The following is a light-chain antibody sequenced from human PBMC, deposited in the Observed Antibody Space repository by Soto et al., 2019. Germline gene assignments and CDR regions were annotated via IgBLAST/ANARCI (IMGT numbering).Light chain of an antibody. CDR3: QQYNSYSIT. V-gene: IGKV1-5*01. CDR1: QGISSW. Sequence: DIQMTQSPSTLSASVGDRVTITFRASQGISSWLAWYQQKPGKAPKLLIYDASSLESGVPSRFSGSESGTEFALTNSSLQPDDFATYYCQQYNSYSITFGQGTRLEI. J-gene: IGKJ5*01. CDR2: DAS.